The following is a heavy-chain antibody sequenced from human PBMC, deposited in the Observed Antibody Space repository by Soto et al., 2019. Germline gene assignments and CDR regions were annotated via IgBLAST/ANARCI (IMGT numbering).Heavy chain of an antibody. V-gene: IGHV3-23*01. D-gene: IGHD1-7*01. J-gene: IGHJ4*02. CDR3: AKDRNYPRDQFHY. CDR1: GFTFSTYA. CDR2: ISANGQGI. Sequence: GESLKISCAASGFTFSTYALSWVRQAPGKGLEWVSAISANGQGIYYADSVRGRFTISRDNSKNTIFLHMDSLRAEDTAVYYCAKDRNYPRDQFHYWGQGTLVTVSS.